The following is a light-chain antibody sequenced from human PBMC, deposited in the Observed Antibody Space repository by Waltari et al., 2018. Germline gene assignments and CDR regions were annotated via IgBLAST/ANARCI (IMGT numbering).Light chain of an antibody. Sequence: QSVLTQPPSASGTPGQRVTISCYGSSSTIGSHYVYWYQHLPGTAPNLLIYRNDQRPSGVPDRFSGSKSGTSASLAISELRSEDEADYYCVAWDDSLSATVFGGGTKLTVL. CDR2: RND. J-gene: IGLJ3*02. CDR3: VAWDDSLSATV. CDR1: SSTIGSHY. V-gene: IGLV1-47*01.